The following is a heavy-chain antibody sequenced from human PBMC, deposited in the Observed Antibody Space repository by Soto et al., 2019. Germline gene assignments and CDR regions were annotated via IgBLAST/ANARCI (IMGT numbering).Heavy chain of an antibody. CDR3: VRFVNYYYYGVDV. CDR1: GVSVSSAGYY. D-gene: IGHD2-21*01. CDR2: ISYSGST. Sequence: QVQLQESGPGLVKPSQTPSLTCTVSGVSVSSAGYYWTWIRQPPGKGLEWMGYISYSGSTYYNPSVKSRITISLDTSKSQFSLKLTSVTAADTAVYYCVRFVNYYYYGVDVWGQGTTVTVSS. J-gene: IGHJ6*02. V-gene: IGHV4-31*03.